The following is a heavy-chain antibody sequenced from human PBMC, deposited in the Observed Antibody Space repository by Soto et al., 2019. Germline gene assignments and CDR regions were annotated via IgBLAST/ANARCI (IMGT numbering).Heavy chain of an antibody. CDR2: IYCSGST. CDR1: GGSISSYY. V-gene: IGHV4-59*01. CDR3: ARDSSGNSSSWYLGYYGMDV. D-gene: IGHD6-13*01. J-gene: IGHJ6*02. Sequence: SETLSLTCTVSGGSISSYYWSWIRQPPGKGLEWIGYIYCSGSTNYNPSLKSRVTISVDTSKNQFSLKLSSVTAADTAVYYCARDSSGNSSSWYLGYYGMDVWGQGTTVTVSS.